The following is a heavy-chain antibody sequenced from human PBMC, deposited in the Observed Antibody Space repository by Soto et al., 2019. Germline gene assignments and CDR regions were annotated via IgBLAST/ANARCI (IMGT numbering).Heavy chain of an antibody. CDR2: INCRGTT. D-gene: IGHD6-25*01. V-gene: IGHV4-31*03. Sequence: PSETLSLTCTVSGGPIINGDSYLNWIRQHPEKGLEWMGYINCRGTTNYNPALKSRILISIDTSKNQFSLRLTSVTAADTAVYYCARDAPGAAPYWGQGTLVTVSS. CDR3: ARDAPGAAPY. CDR1: GGPIINGDSY. J-gene: IGHJ4*02.